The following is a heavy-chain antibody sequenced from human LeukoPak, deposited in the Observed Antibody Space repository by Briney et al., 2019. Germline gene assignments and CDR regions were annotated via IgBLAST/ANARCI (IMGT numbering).Heavy chain of an antibody. Sequence: GGSLRLSCAVSGLTVSSNYMTWVRQPPGKGLEWVSVIYTGGTTYYADSVKGRLTISRDNSKNTLFLQMNSLRAEDTAVYYCAAVGSSIYWGQGTLVTVSS. CDR1: GLTVSSNY. D-gene: IGHD2-2*01. CDR2: IYTGGTT. J-gene: IGHJ4*02. CDR3: AAVGSSIY. V-gene: IGHV3-53*01.